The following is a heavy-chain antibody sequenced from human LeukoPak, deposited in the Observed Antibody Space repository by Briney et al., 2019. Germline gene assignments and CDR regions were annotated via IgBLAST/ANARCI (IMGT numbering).Heavy chain of an antibody. J-gene: IGHJ4*02. CDR1: GGTFSSYA. V-gene: IGHV1-69*13. D-gene: IGHD3-16*02. CDR3: ARDRNPSTYYDYVWGSYRYLVY. Sequence: VASVKVSCKASGGTFSSYAISWVRQAPGQGLEWMGGIIPIFGTANYAQKFQGRVTITADESTSTAYMELSSLRSEDTAVYYCARDRNPSTYYDYVWGSYRYLVYWGQGTLVTVSS. CDR2: IIPIFGTA.